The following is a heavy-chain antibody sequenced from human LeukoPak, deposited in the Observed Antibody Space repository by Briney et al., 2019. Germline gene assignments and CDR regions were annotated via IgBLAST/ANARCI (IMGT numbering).Heavy chain of an antibody. CDR2: IYYSGST. CDR3: ATHPPLWFGEPLLDY. CDR1: GGSISSGDYY. Sequence: SETLSLTCTVSGGSISSGDYYWSWIRQPPGKGLEWIGYIYYSGSTYYSPSLKSRVTISVDTSKNQFSLKLSSVTAADTAVYYCATHPPLWFGEPLLDYWGQGTLVTVSS. J-gene: IGHJ4*02. D-gene: IGHD3-10*01. V-gene: IGHV4-30-4*01.